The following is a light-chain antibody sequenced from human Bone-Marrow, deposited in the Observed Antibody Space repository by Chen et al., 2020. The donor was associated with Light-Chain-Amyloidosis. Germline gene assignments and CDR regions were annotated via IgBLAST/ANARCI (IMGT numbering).Light chain of an antibody. CDR2: EVT. CDR3: SSYTITNTLV. J-gene: IGLJ1*01. CDR1: SRDVGGDNH. Sequence: QSALTQPASVSGSPGQSLTIPCTGTSRDVGGDNHVSWYQQHPDKAPKLMIYEVTNRPSWVPDRFSGSKSDNTASLTISGLQTEDEADYFCSSYTITNTLVFGSGTRVTVL. V-gene: IGLV2-14*01.